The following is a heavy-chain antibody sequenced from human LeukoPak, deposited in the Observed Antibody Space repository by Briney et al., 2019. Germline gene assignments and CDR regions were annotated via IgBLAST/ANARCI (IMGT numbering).Heavy chain of an antibody. V-gene: IGHV1-18*01. Sequence: GASVKVSCKASGYTFTSYGISWVRQAPGQGLEWMGWISAYNGNTNYAQKLQGRVTMTTDTSTSTAYMELRSLRSDDTAVYYCAASIVVVPAASRSWYLEEDYWGQGTLVTVSS. CDR2: ISAYNGNT. D-gene: IGHD2-2*01. J-gene: IGHJ4*02. CDR3: AASIVVVPAASRSWYLEEDY. CDR1: GYTFTSYG.